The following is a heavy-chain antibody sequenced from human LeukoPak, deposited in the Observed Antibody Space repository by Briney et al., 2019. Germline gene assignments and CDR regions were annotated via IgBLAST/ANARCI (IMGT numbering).Heavy chain of an antibody. V-gene: IGHV4-34*01. CDR3: ARARDYGDISFDY. Sequence: PSETLSLTCAVYGGSFSGYYWSWIRQPPGKGLEWIGEINHSGSTNYNPSLKSRVTISVDTSKNQFSLQLNSVTPEDTAVYFCARARDYGDISFDYWGQGTLVTVSS. J-gene: IGHJ4*02. CDR2: INHSGST. CDR1: GGSFSGYY. D-gene: IGHD4-17*01.